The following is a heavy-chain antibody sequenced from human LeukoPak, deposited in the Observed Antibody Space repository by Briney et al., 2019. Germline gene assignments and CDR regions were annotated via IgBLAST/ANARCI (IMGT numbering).Heavy chain of an antibody. D-gene: IGHD6-13*01. CDR3: AREIAAAGTNWFDP. Sequence: GGPLRLSCAAPGFTFSSYWMSWVRQAPGKGREWVANIKQDGSEKYYVDSVKGRFTISRDNAKNSLYLQMNSLRAEDTAVYYCAREIAAAGTNWFDPWGQGTLVTVSS. J-gene: IGHJ5*02. V-gene: IGHV3-7*01. CDR2: IKQDGSEK. CDR1: GFTFSSYW.